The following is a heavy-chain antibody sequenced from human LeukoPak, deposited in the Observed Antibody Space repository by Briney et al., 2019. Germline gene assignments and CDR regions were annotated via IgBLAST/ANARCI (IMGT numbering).Heavy chain of an antibody. Sequence: SETPSLTCTVSGGSISNSYYWGWIRQSPGKGLEWIGSIYYSGSTYYNPSLKSRVIVSVDTSKNQFSLKLSSVTAADTAVYYCARHQGNYGDYYYYMDVWGKGTTVTVSS. CDR3: ARHQGNYGDYYYYMDV. D-gene: IGHD4-17*01. CDR2: IYYSGST. V-gene: IGHV4-39*01. CDR1: GGSISNSYY. J-gene: IGHJ6*03.